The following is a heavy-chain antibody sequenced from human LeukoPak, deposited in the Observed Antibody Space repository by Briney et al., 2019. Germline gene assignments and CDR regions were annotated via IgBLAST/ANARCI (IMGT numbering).Heavy chain of an antibody. V-gene: IGHV1-8*01. CDR2: MNPNSGNT. J-gene: IGHJ4*02. CDR1: GYTLTSYD. D-gene: IGHD3-3*01. Sequence: GASVKVSCKASGYTLTSYDINWVRQATGQGLEWMGWMNPNSGNTGYAQKFQGRVTMTRNTSISTAYMELNSLRAEDTAVYYCARASRGEDDFWSGYHDGGYFDYWGQGTLVTVSS. CDR3: ARASRGEDDFWSGYHDGGYFDY.